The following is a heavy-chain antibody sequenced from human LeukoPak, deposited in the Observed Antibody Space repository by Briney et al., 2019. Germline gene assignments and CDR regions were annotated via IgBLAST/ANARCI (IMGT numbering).Heavy chain of an antibody. CDR2: IIPIFGTA. CDR1: GGTFSSYA. Sequence: SVKVSCKASGGTFSSYAISWVRQAPGQGLEWMGGIIPIFGTAKYAQKFQGRVTITTDESTSTAYMELSSLRSEDTAVYYCARDNYAGANWFDPWGQGTLVTVSS. J-gene: IGHJ5*02. V-gene: IGHV1-69*05. CDR3: ARDNYAGANWFDP. D-gene: IGHD1-7*01.